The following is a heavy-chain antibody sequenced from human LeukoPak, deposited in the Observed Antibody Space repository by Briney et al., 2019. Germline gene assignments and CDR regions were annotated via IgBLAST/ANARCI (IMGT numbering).Heavy chain of an antibody. CDR3: ASQGYGSGSYHNWFDP. J-gene: IGHJ5*02. CDR1: GGSISSGSYY. V-gene: IGHV4-61*02. Sequence: PSETLSLTCTVSGGSISSGSYYWSWIRQPAGKGLEWIGRIYTSGSTNYNPSLKSRVTISVDTSKNQFSLKLTSVTAADTAVYYCASQGYGSGSYHNWFDPWGQGTLVTVSS. D-gene: IGHD3-10*01. CDR2: IYTSGST.